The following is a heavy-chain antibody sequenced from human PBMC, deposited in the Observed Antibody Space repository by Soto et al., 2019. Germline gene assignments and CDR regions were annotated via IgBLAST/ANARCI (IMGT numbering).Heavy chain of an antibody. CDR2: IIGSGGST. Sequence: GVLRLSCAASGFTFSSYAMSWVRQAPGKGLEWVSAIIGSGGSTYYADSVKGRFTISRDNSKSTLYLQMNSLRAEDTALYYCAKDQTAAETDMDRWGQGTLVTVSS. V-gene: IGHV3-23*01. J-gene: IGHJ5*02. CDR1: GFTFSSYA. CDR3: AKDQTAAETDMDR. D-gene: IGHD2-15*01.